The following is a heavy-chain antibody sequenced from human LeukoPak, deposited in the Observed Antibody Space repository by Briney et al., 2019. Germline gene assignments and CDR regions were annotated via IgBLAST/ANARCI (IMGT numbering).Heavy chain of an antibody. Sequence: ASVKVSCKSSGYTFTGYYMHWVRQPRGQGLEWMGWINPNSGGTNYAQRFRGGVTLTRHTYINAPYVAASRLRSDHTAGYYFSRVDSSVYYAYFDYWGQGTLVIVSA. CDR3: SRVDSSVYYAYFDY. V-gene: IGHV1-2*02. CDR2: INPNSGGT. D-gene: IGHD3-22*01. J-gene: IGHJ4*02. CDR1: GYTFTGYY.